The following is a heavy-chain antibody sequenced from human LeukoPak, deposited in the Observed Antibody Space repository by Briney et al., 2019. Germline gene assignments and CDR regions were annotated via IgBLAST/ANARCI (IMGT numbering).Heavy chain of an antibody. CDR1: GFTFSSYG. CDR2: ISYDGSNK. V-gene: IGHV3-30*03. J-gene: IGHJ5*02. CDR3: AGRRGFNP. Sequence: GGSLRLSCAASGFTFSSYGMHWVRQAPGKGLEWVAFISYDGSNKYYADSVKGRFTISRDNAKNTLYLQMNSLRPEDTAVYYCAGRRGFNPWGQGTLVTVSS.